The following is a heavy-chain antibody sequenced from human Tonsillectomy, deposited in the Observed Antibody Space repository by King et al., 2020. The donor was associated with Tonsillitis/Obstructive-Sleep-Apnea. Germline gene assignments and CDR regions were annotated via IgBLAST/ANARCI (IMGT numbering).Heavy chain of an antibody. V-gene: IGHV2-70*11. D-gene: IGHD3-16*01. CDR1: GFSLSTSGMC. Sequence: VTLKESGPALVKPTQTLTLTCTFSGFSLSTSGMCVSWIRQPPGKALEWLARIDWDDDKYYSTSLNTRPTISKDTSKNQVVLTMTNMDPVETATYYCERIRFDSRVLTGAFDIWGQGTMVTVSS. CDR3: ERIRFDSRVLTGAFDI. CDR2: IDWDDDK. J-gene: IGHJ3*02.